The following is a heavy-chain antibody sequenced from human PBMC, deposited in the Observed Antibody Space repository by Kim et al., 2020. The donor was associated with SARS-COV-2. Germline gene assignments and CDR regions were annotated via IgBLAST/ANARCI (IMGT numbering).Heavy chain of an antibody. D-gene: IGHD3-16*01. CDR1: GGSCSDYF. J-gene: IGHJ5*02. V-gene: IGHV4-34*01. CDR2: INHSGST. Sequence: SETLSLTCAVYGGSCSDYFWNWIRQSPGKGLEWIGEINHSGSTNYNPSLKSRLTISIDTTQNQFSLRLTSVTAADTAIYFCAGRHLAWGSERPWGQGTLVTVSS. CDR3: AGRHLAWGSERP.